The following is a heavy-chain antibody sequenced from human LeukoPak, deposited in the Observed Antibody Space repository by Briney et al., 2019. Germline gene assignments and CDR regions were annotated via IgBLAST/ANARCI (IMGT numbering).Heavy chain of an antibody. CDR2: INPNSGGT. CDR1: GYTFTGYY. V-gene: IGHV1-2*02. CDR3: ARDDVLTGYYEDY. J-gene: IGHJ4*02. D-gene: IGHD3-9*01. Sequence: ASVKVSCKASGYTFTGYYMHWVRQAPGHGLEWMGWINPNSGGTNYAQKFQGRVTMTRDTSISTAYMELSRLRSDDTTVYYCARDDVLTGYYEDYWGQGTLVTVSS.